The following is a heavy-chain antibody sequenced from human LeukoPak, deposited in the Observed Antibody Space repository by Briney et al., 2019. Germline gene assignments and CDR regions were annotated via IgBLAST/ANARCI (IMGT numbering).Heavy chain of an antibody. CDR3: AKDYEPLVGVHRWGDWFDP. CDR1: GGTFSSYA. Sequence: SVKVSCKASGGTFSSYAISWVRQAPGQGLEWMGGIIPIFGTANYAQKFQGRVTITADKSTSTAYMELSSLRSEDTAVYYCAKDYEPLVGVHRWGDWFDPWGQGTLVTVSS. CDR2: IIPIFGTA. J-gene: IGHJ5*02. D-gene: IGHD1-26*01. V-gene: IGHV1-69*06.